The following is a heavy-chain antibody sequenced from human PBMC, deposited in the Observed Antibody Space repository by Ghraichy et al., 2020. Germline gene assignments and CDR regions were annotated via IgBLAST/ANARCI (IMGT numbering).Heavy chain of an antibody. Sequence: GESLNISCAASGFTFSSYAMSWVRQAPGKGLEWVSAISGSGGSTYYADSVKGRFTISRDNSKNTLYLQMNSLRAEDTAVYYCAKDAYYYDSSGYYFDAFDIWGQGTMVTVSS. V-gene: IGHV3-23*01. CDR3: AKDAYYYDSSGYYFDAFDI. J-gene: IGHJ3*02. D-gene: IGHD3-22*01. CDR1: GFTFSSYA. CDR2: ISGSGGST.